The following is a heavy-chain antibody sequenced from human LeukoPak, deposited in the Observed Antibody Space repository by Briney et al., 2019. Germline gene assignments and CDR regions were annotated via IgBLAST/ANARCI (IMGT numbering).Heavy chain of an antibody. CDR2: IYYSGST. CDR1: GGSISSGGYY. V-gene: IGHV4-31*03. Sequence: SETLSLTCTVSGGSISSGGYYWSWIRQHPGKGLEWIGYIYYSGSTYYNPSLKSRVTISVDTSKNQFSLKPSSVTAADTAVYYCARLLPGWFDPWGQGTLVTVSS. J-gene: IGHJ5*02. CDR3: ARLLPGWFDP.